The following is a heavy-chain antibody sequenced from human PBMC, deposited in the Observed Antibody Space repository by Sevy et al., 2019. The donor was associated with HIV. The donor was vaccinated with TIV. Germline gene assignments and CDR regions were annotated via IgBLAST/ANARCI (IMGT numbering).Heavy chain of an antibody. CDR1: GFTFSSYG. CDR2: ISYDGSNK. CDR3: ANDLDLSFRELALDY. D-gene: IGHD3-10*01. J-gene: IGHJ4*02. Sequence: GGSLRLSCAASGFTFSSYGMHWVRQAPGKGLEWVAVISYDGSNKYYADSVKGRFTISRDNSKNTLYLQMNSLRAEDTAVYYCANDLDLSFRELALDYWGQGTLVTVSS. V-gene: IGHV3-30*18.